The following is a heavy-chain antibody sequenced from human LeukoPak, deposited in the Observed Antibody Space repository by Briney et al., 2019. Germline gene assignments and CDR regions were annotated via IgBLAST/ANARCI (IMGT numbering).Heavy chain of an antibody. Sequence: ASVKVSCKASGYTFTSYYMHWVRQAPGQGLEWMGIINPSGGSTSYAQKFQGGVTMTRDTSTSTVYMELSSLRSEDTAVYYCARERSCSSTSCFDAFDIWGQGTMVTVSS. J-gene: IGHJ3*02. D-gene: IGHD2-2*01. CDR1: GYTFTSYY. CDR3: ARERSCSSTSCFDAFDI. V-gene: IGHV1-46*01. CDR2: INPSGGST.